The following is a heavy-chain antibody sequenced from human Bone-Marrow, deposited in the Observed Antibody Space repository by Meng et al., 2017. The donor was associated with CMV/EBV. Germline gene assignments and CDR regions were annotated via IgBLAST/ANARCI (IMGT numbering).Heavy chain of an antibody. Sequence: TLSLTCAVYGGSFSGYYWSWIRQPPGKGLEWIGEINHSGSTNYNPSLKSRVTISVDTSKNQFSLKLSSVTAADTAVYYCARGNVLRFFSPAPDAFDIWGQGTMVTVSS. J-gene: IGHJ3*02. CDR2: INHSGST. CDR1: GGSFSGYY. D-gene: IGHD3-3*01. CDR3: ARGNVLRFFSPAPDAFDI. V-gene: IGHV4-34*01.